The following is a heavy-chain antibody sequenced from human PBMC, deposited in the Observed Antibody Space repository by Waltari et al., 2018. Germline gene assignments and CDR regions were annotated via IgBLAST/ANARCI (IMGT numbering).Heavy chain of an antibody. CDR2: IYSGGST. CDR1: GFTFGCDA. J-gene: IGHJ4*02. V-gene: IGHV3-23*03. Sequence: EVQLFRPGGGVVQPGGSVRLSCAASGFTFGCDALSWVRQAPGKGLEWVSVIYSGGSTYYADSVKGRFTISRDNSKNTLYLQMNSLRAEDTAVYYCAKEKDYSNSFDYWGQGTLVTVSS. CDR3: AKEKDYSNSFDY. D-gene: IGHD4-4*01.